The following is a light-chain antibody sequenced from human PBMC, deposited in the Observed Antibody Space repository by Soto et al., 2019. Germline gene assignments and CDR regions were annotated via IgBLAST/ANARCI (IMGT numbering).Light chain of an antibody. V-gene: IGLV1-40*01. CDR2: DNS. CDR3: QSYDSRLSAVV. Sequence: QSVLTQPTSVSGAPGQRVTISCTGTSSNIGAGFDVHWYQQLPGTAPKLLIYDNSNRPSGVPDRFSGSKSGTSASLAITGLQAEDGTDYYCQSYDSRLSAVVFGGGTKLTVL. J-gene: IGLJ2*01. CDR1: SSNIGAGFD.